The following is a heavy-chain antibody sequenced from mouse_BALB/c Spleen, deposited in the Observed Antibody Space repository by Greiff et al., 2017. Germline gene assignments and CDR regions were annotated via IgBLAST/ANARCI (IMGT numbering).Heavy chain of an antibody. V-gene: IGHV1-7*01. CDR2: INPCTGYT. J-gene: IGHJ2*01. D-gene: IGHD1-1*01. Sequence: VQLQESGAELAKPGASVKMSCKASGYTFTSYWMHWVNQRPGQGLEWIGYINPCTGYTEYNQKFKYKATLTADKSSSTAYMQLSSMTSEDAADYYGAKYYCGSSKRDYFDYWGQGTTLTVSS. CDR1: GYTFTSYW. CDR3: AKYYCGSSKRDYFDY.